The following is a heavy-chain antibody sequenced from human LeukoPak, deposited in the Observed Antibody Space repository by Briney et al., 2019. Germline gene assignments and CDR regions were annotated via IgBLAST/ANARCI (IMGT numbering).Heavy chain of an antibody. Sequence: SETLSLTCAVYGGSFSGYYWSWIRQPPGKGLEWIGEINHSGSTNYNPSLKSRVTISVDTSKNQFSLKLSSVTAADTAVYCCARGLIVVVVAATRGDNWFDPWGQGTLVTVSS. J-gene: IGHJ5*02. V-gene: IGHV4-34*01. CDR2: INHSGST. CDR3: ARGLIVVVVAATRGDNWFDP. CDR1: GGSFSGYY. D-gene: IGHD2-15*01.